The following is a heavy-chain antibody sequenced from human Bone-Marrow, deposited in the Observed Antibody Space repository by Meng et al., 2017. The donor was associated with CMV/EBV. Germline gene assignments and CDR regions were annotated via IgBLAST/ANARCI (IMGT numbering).Heavy chain of an antibody. D-gene: IGHD5-18*01. Sequence: SETLSLTCAVYGGSFSGYYWSWIRQPPGKGLEWIGEINHSGSTNYNPSLKSRVTISVDTSKTQFSLKLSSVTAADTAVYYWAGAPRKVQLWLASRYFDLWGRGTLVTVSS. CDR1: GGSFSGYY. CDR3: AGAPRKVQLWLASRYFDL. CDR2: INHSGST. J-gene: IGHJ2*01. V-gene: IGHV4-34*01.